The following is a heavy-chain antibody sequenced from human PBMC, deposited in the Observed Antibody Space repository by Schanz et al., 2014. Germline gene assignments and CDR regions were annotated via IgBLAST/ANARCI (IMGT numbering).Heavy chain of an antibody. CDR1: GFTVSTNY. D-gene: IGHD6-19*01. CDR3: AKDLPAVAVAPLMTGLYDS. Sequence: EVQLVESGGGLIQPGGSLRLSCAVSGFTVSTNYMSWVRQAPGKGLEWVSGISGSGGDTYYGDSVKGRFTISRDNSKNTLYLQMNSLRAEDTAVYHCAKDLPAVAVAPLMTGLYDSWGQGTLVTVSS. CDR2: SGSGGDT. J-gene: IGHJ4*02. V-gene: IGHV3-53*01.